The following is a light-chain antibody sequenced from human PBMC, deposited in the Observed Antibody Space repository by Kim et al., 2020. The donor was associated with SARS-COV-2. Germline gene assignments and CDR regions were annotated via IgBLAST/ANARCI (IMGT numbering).Light chain of an antibody. CDR1: QSVSSSD. CDR2: GAS. CDR3: QKYGSSTLT. Sequence: EIVLTQSPGTLSLSPGERATLSCRASQSVSSSDLAWYQQTPGRAPRLLIDGASSRAPGSPDRFSGSGSGTDFTLTISRLEPEDCAVYYCQKYGSSTLTFGGGTKGEIK. V-gene: IGKV3-20*01. J-gene: IGKJ4*01.